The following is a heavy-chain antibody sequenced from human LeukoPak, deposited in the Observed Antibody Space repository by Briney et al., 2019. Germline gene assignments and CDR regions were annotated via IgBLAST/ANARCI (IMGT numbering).Heavy chain of an antibody. CDR1: GGSFSGYY. Sequence: SETLSLTCAVYGGSFSGYYWSWIRQPPGKGLEWIGEINHSGSTNYNPSLKSRVTISVDTSKNQFSLKLSSVTAADTAVYYCARAVAGIPDDYWGQGTLVTVSS. D-gene: IGHD6-19*01. V-gene: IGHV4-34*01. J-gene: IGHJ4*02. CDR2: INHSGST. CDR3: ARAVAGIPDDY.